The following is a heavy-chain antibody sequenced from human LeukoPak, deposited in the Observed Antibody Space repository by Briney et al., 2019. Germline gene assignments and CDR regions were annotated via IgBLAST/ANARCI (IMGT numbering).Heavy chain of an antibody. CDR2: INHSGST. CDR3: ARDATGYNDDY. Sequence: SETLSLTCAVYGGSFSGYYWGWIRQPPGKGLEWIGEINHSGSTNYNPSLKSRVTISVDTSKNQFSLKLSSVTAADTAVYYCARDATGYNDDYWGQGTLVTVSS. J-gene: IGHJ4*02. V-gene: IGHV4-34*01. CDR1: GGSFSGYY. D-gene: IGHD5-24*01.